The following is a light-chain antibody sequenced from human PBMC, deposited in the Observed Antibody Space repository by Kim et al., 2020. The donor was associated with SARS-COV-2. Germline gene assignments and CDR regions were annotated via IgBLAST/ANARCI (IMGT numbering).Light chain of an antibody. V-gene: IGKV3-15*01. Sequence: VSPGERATLSCRASQSVSSNLAWYQQKPGQAPRLLISDASTRVTGIPARFSGSGSGTEFTLTITSLQSEDFAVYYCQQYNNWLYTFGQGTKLEI. CDR1: QSVSSN. CDR3: QQYNNWLYT. J-gene: IGKJ2*01. CDR2: DAS.